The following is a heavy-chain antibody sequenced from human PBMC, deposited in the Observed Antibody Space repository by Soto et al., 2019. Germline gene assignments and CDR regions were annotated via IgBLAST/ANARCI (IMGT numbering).Heavy chain of an antibody. V-gene: IGHV1-8*01. Sequence: ASVKVSCKASGYTFTSYDINWVRQATGQGLEWMGWMNPNSGNTGYAQKFQGRVTMTRNTSISTAYMELSSLRSEDTAVYYCARGLTEYCSGGSCYPLDYWGQGTLVTVSS. CDR1: GYTFTSYD. J-gene: IGHJ4*02. D-gene: IGHD2-15*01. CDR2: MNPNSGNT. CDR3: ARGLTEYCSGGSCYPLDY.